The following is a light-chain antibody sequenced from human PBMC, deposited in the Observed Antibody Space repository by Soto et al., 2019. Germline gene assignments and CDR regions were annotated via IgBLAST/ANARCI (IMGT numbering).Light chain of an antibody. Sequence: QSALTQPASVSGSPGQSITISCTGTSSDVGGYNLVSWYQQNPGEAPKVIIYDVSYRPSGVSNRFSGSKSGNTASLTISGLQAEDEADYFCSSYTGSSTPVVFGGGTKLTV. CDR3: SSYTGSSTPVV. J-gene: IGLJ2*01. CDR1: SSDVGGYNL. CDR2: DVS. V-gene: IGLV2-14*01.